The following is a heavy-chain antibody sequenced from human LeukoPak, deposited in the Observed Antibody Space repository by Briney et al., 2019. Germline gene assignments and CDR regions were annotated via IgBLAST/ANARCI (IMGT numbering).Heavy chain of an antibody. V-gene: IGHV3-23*01. D-gene: IGHD6-19*01. CDR2: ISGSGGNT. CDR3: AKDAVADHYYYFYGMDV. CDR1: GFTFSTYA. J-gene: IGHJ6*04. Sequence: GGSLRLSCAASGFTFSTYAMTWVRQAPGKGLEWVSSISGSGGNTQYAESVQGRVTISRDNSRNTLYLQIYGLRAEDTAIYFCAKDAVADHYYYFYGMDVWDKGTTVTVSS.